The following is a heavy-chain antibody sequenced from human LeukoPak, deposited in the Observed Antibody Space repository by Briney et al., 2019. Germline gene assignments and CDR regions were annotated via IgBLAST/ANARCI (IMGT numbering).Heavy chain of an antibody. V-gene: IGHV1-18*01. CDR2: ISAYNGNT. CDR1: GYTFTSYG. D-gene: IGHD4-17*01. J-gene: IGHJ4*02. CDR3: ARVRNTTVITLFDY. Sequence: ASVKVSCKASGYTFTSYGISWVRQAPGQGLEWMGWISAYNGNTNYAQKLQGRVTMTTDTSTSTAYMELRSLRSDDTAVYYCARVRNTTVITLFDYWGQGTLVTVSS.